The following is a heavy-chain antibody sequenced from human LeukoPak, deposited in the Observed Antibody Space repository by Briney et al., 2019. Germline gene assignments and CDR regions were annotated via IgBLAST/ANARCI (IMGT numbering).Heavy chain of an antibody. J-gene: IGHJ4*02. D-gene: IGHD3-10*01. CDR1: GGSINNYY. CDR3: TRQGSYFNY. V-gene: IGHV4-59*08. CDR2: IYYNGNT. Sequence: SETLSLTCTVSGGSINNYYWSWIRQPPGKGLEWIGYIYYNGNTNYNPSLKSRVTISVDTSKNQYSLNLSSVTAADTAMYYCTRQGSYFNYWGQGTLVTVSS.